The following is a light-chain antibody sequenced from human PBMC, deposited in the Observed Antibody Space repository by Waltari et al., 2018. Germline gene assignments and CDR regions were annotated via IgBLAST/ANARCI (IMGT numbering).Light chain of an antibody. CDR2: EVT. Sequence: QSALTQPASVSGSPGQSIAISCTGTSNDVGGYDYVSWYQQHPDKAPKLLVYEVTNRPSGVPDRFSGSKSGNTASLTISGLQAGDEADYYCSSYAGSNTVIFGGGTKLTVL. V-gene: IGLV2-8*01. CDR1: SNDVGGYDY. CDR3: SSYAGSNTVI. J-gene: IGLJ2*01.